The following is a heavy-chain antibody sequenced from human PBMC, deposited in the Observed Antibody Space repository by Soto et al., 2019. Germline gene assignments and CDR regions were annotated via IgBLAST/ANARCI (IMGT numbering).Heavy chain of an antibody. Sequence: ASVKVSCKASGYTFTSYGISWVRQAPGQGLEWMGWISAYNGNTNYAQKLQGRVTMTTDTSTSTAYMELRSLRSDDTAVYYCARSQLLWFGEREPHFDYWGQGTLVTVSS. CDR3: ARSQLLWFGEREPHFDY. V-gene: IGHV1-18*01. D-gene: IGHD3-10*01. J-gene: IGHJ4*02. CDR1: GYTFTSYG. CDR2: ISAYNGNT.